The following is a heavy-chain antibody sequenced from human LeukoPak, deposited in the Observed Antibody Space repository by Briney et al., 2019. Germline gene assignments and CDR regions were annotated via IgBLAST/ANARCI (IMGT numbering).Heavy chain of an antibody. Sequence: SQTLSLTCAISGDSVSSNSAAWNWIRQSPSRGLEWLGRTYYRSKWYNDYAVSVKSRITINPDTSKNQFSLKLSSVTAADTAVYYCARVGPSSSWYFPYYYYGMDVWGQGTTVTVSS. CDR2: TYYRSKWYN. V-gene: IGHV6-1*01. J-gene: IGHJ6*02. CDR3: ARVGPSSSWYFPYYYYGMDV. CDR1: GDSVSSNSAA. D-gene: IGHD6-13*01.